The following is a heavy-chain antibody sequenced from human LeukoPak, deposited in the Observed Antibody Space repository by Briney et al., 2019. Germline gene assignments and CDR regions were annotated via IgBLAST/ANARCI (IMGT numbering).Heavy chain of an antibody. CDR1: GGSISSYY. J-gene: IGHJ3*01. CDR3: AREDYDTRDDAFDL. V-gene: IGHV4-59*12. CDR2: IYYSVST. D-gene: IGHD3-16*01. Sequence: SETLSLTCTVPGGSISSYYWSWIRQPPGKGLEWIGYIYYSVSTNYNPSLKSRVTISVDTSKNQFSLKLQSVTAADTALYYCAREDYDTRDDAFDLWGQGTMVTVSS.